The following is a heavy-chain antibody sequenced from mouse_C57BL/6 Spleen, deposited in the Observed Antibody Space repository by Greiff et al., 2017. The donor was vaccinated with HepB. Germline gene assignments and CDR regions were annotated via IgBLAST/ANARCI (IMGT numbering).Heavy chain of an antibody. CDR3: ARLGSNYDYAMDY. J-gene: IGHJ4*01. CDR1: GFSLTSYG. CDR2: IWSDGST. D-gene: IGHD2-5*01. V-gene: IGHV2-6*03. Sequence: VHLVESGPGLVAPSQSLSITCTVSGFSLTSYGVHWVRQPPGKGLEWLVVIWSDGSTTYNSALKSRLSISKDNSKSQVFLKMNSLQTDDTAMYYCARLGSNYDYAMDYWGQGTSVTVSS.